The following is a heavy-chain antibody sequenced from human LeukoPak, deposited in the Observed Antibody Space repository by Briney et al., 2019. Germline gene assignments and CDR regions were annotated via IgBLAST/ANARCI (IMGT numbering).Heavy chain of an antibody. Sequence: PGRSLRLSCAASGFTFSLHTMHWVRQAPGKGLEWVALMSYDGTNKYYTDSGKGRFTISRDNSKNTLYLEINSLRAEDTAVYYCAKEGSGSYYYYKGMDVWGQGTTVTVSS. J-gene: IGHJ6*02. CDR1: GFTFSLHT. V-gene: IGHV3-30*18. D-gene: IGHD1-26*01. CDR3: AKEGSGSYYYYKGMDV. CDR2: MSYDGTNK.